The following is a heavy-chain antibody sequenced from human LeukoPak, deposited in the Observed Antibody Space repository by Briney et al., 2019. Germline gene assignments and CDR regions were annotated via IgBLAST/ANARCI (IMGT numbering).Heavy chain of an antibody. CDR1: YGSISTSSHY. D-gene: IGHD2-21*02. V-gene: IGHV4-39*07. J-gene: IGHJ1*01. Sequence: SETLSLTCTVSYGSISTSSHYWGWIRQPPGKGLEWIGSINYSGSTYYNPSLKSRVSMSVDTSKNQFSLKLSSVTAADTAVYYCAKLVTAIVDFWGQGTLVTVSS. CDR3: AKLVTAIVDF. CDR2: INYSGST.